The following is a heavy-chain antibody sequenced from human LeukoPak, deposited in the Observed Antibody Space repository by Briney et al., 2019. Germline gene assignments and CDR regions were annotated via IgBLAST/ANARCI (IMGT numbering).Heavy chain of an antibody. CDR2: INHSGST. CDR3: ARGDMVRGVIKNQDAFDI. V-gene: IGHV4-4*02. Sequence: SETLSLTCTVSGGSISSSNWWSWVRQPPVKGLEWIGEINHSGSTNYNPSLKSRVTISVDTSKNQFSLKLSSVTAADTAVYYCARGDMVRGVIKNQDAFDIWGQGTMVTVSS. D-gene: IGHD3-10*01. J-gene: IGHJ3*02. CDR1: GGSISSSNW.